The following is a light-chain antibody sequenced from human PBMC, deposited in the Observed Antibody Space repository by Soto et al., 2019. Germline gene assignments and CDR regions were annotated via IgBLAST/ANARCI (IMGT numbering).Light chain of an antibody. CDR2: GNS. J-gene: IGLJ1*01. CDR1: SSNIGAGYD. V-gene: IGLV1-40*01. CDR3: QSYDSSLSGYV. Sequence: QSVLTQPPSVSGAPGQRVTISCTGSSSNIGAGYDVHWYQQLPGTAPKLLIYGNSNRPSVVTDRFSGSKSGTSASLAITGLQAEDEADYYCQSYDSSLSGYVFGTGTKVTVL.